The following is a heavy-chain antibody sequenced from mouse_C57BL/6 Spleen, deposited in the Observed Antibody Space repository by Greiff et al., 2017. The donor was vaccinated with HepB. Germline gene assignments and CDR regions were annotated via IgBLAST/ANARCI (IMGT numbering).Heavy chain of an antibody. Sequence: EVHLVESGGGLVKPGGSLKLSCAASGFTFSSYAMSWVRQTPEKRLEWVATISDGGSYTYYPDNVKGRFTISRDNAKNNLYLQMSHLKSEDTAMYYCARDRVYGNHWYFDVWGTGTTVTVSS. J-gene: IGHJ1*03. CDR2: ISDGGSYT. CDR3: ARDRVYGNHWYFDV. CDR1: GFTFSSYA. V-gene: IGHV5-4*01. D-gene: IGHD2-1*01.